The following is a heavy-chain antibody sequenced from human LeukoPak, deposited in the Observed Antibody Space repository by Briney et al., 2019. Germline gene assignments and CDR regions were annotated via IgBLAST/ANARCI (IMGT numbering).Heavy chain of an antibody. CDR3: ARDQGGWGYSYGYPNWFDP. D-gene: IGHD5-18*01. V-gene: IGHV1-69*04. CDR2: IIPILGIA. Sequence: GASVKVSCKASGYTFTSYYMHWVRQAPGQGLEWMGRIIPILGIANYAQKFQGRVTITADKSTSTAYMELSSLRSEDTAVYYCARDQGGWGYSYGYPNWFDPWGQGTLVTVSS. J-gene: IGHJ5*02. CDR1: GYTFTSYY.